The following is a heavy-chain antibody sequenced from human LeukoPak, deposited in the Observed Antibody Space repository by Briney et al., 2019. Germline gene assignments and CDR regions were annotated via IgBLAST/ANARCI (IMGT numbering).Heavy chain of an antibody. CDR2: ISSSSSYI. J-gene: IGHJ4*02. V-gene: IGHV3-21*01. D-gene: IGHD6-13*01. CDR3: ARKEGIAADSDY. CDR1: GFTFSGYS. Sequence: GGSLRLSRAPSGFTFSGYSMNSVREAPGKRLERVSSISSSSSYIYNADSVKGRFTISRDNTKNSLYLQMNSLRAEDTAVYYCARKEGIAADSDYWGQGTLVTVSS.